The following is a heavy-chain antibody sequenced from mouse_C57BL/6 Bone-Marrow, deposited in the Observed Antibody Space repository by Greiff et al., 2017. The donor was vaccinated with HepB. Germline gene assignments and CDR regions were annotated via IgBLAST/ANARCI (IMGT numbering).Heavy chain of an antibody. CDR2: ISYDGSN. Sequence: EVKLMESGPGLVKPSQSLSLTCSVTGYSITSGYYWNWIRQFPGNKLEWMGYISYDGSNNYNPSLKNRISITRDTSKNQFFLKLNSVTTEDTATYYCARLPSYWGQGTTLTVSS. CDR3: ARLPSY. J-gene: IGHJ2*01. CDR1: GYSITSGYY. D-gene: IGHD5-5*01. V-gene: IGHV3-6*01.